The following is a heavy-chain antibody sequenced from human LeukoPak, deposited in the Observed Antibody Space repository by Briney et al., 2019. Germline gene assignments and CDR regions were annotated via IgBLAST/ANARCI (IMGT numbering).Heavy chain of an antibody. D-gene: IGHD3-16*01. CDR3: ARGGGLGGYYYYMDV. CDR1: GGSISSGSYY. CDR2: INHSGST. Sequence: SETLSLTCTVSGGSISSGSYYWSWIRQSPGKGLEWIGEINHSGSTNYSPSLKSRVTISVDTSKNQFSLKLSSVTAADTAVYYCARGGGLGGYYYYMDVWGKGTTVTVSS. V-gene: IGHV4-39*07. J-gene: IGHJ6*03.